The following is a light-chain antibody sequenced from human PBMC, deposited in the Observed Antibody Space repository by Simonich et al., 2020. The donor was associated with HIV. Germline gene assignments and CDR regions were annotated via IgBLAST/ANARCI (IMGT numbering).Light chain of an antibody. CDR1: SGSIASNY. CDR2: ADN. Sequence: NFMLTQPHSVSESPGKTVTISCTRSSGSIASNYVQWYQQRPGSAPTTVIYADNQRPSGVPDRFSGSIDSSSNSASLTISGLKTEDEADYYCQSYDSDNVVFGGGTKLTVL. V-gene: IGLV6-57*03. CDR3: QSYDSDNVV. J-gene: IGLJ2*01.